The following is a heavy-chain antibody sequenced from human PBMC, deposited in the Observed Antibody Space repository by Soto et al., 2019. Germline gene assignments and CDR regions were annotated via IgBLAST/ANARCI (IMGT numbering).Heavy chain of an antibody. Sequence: SETLSLTCAVYGGSFSGHYWTWIRQPPGKGLEWIGEINHSGSTKHNLSLKSRAIMSVDMSKNQFSLKLSSVTAADTAVYYFARGFRDYYVSSGNPREWDQYYYYGMDVWGQGTTVTVSS. V-gene: IGHV4-34*04. CDR3: ARGFRDYYVSSGNPREWDQYYYYGMDV. D-gene: IGHD3-22*01. CDR2: INHSGST. J-gene: IGHJ6*02. CDR1: GGSFSGHY.